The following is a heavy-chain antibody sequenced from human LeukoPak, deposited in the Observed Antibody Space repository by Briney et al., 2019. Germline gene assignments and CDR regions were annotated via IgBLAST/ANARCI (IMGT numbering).Heavy chain of an antibody. J-gene: IGHJ4*02. D-gene: IGHD4-17*01. V-gene: IGHV4-4*02. Sequence: SVTLSLTCAVSGGSSSSSNWWSWVRQPPGKGLEWIGEIYHSGSTNYNPSLKSRVTISVDKSKNQFSLKLSSVTAADTAVYYCARFSSAATVTTSGVYWGQGTLVTVSS. CDR3: ARFSSAATVTTSGVY. CDR2: IYHSGST. CDR1: GGSSSSSNW.